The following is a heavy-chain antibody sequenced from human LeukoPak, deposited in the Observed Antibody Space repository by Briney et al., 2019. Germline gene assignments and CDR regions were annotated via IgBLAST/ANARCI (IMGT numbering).Heavy chain of an antibody. D-gene: IGHD5-18*01. CDR3: ARGTAMDAFDI. J-gene: IGHJ3*02. V-gene: IGHV1-3*01. Sequence: ASVKVSCKASGYTFTSYAMHWVRQAPGQRLEWMGWINAGNGNTKYSQEFQGRVTITRDTSASTAYIELSSLRSEDTAVYYCARGTAMDAFDIWGQGTMVTVSS. CDR2: INAGNGNT. CDR1: GYTFTSYA.